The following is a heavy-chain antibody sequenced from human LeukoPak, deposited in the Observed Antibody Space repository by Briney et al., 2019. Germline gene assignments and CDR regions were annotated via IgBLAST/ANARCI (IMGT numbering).Heavy chain of an antibody. Sequence: SGGSLRLSCSASGFTFSSYWMAWVRQAPGKGPEWVANINQDETEKNYVDSVKGRFTISRDNAKNSLYLQMNSLRAEDTAVYYCAKNHSPYYYDSSGFDAFDIWGQGTMVTVSS. J-gene: IGHJ3*02. CDR2: INQDETEK. D-gene: IGHD3-22*01. CDR3: AKNHSPYYYDSSGFDAFDI. V-gene: IGHV3-7*03. CDR1: GFTFSSYW.